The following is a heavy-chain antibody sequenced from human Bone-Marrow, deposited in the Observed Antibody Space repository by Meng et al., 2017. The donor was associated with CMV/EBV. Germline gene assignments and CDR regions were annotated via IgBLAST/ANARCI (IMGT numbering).Heavy chain of an antibody. J-gene: IGHJ5*02. CDR3: ARDMIASRPGWFDP. V-gene: IGHV1-18*01. CDR2: ISNYNGNT. CDR1: GYTFTNHG. D-gene: IGHD6-6*01. Sequence: QVQLVQSGAEVKKPGASVKVSCKASGYTFTNHGISWVRQAPGQGLEWMGWISNYNGNTNYAQKFQDRVTMTTDASTSIAYMELRSLRFDDTAIYYCARDMIASRPGWFDPWGQGTLVTVSS.